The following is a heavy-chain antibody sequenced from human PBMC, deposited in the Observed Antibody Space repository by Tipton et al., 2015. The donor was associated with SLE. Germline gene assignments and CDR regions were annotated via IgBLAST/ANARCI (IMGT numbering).Heavy chain of an antibody. Sequence: TLSLTCSVSGGSINGYFWSWIRQPPGKGLEWIGYVHYSGNIKSNPSLKSRVTISVDTSMNHFSLKLNSVTAADTAVYYCARERPDCAVTSCYGFFYAWGQGALVTVPS. CDR3: ARERPDCAVTSCYGFFYA. CDR2: VHYSGNI. J-gene: IGHJ5*02. D-gene: IGHD2-2*01. V-gene: IGHV4-59*01. CDR1: GGSINGYF.